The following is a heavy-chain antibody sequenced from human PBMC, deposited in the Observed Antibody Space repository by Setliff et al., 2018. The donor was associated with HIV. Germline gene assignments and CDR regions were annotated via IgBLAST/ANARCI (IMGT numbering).Heavy chain of an antibody. J-gene: IGHJ6*02. CDR3: ARLLMPRGFSYGSYYYYGMDV. CDR2: IYPGDSDT. Sequence: GESLKISCKGPGYSFTTYWIGWVRQMPGKGLEWMGMIYPGDSDTRYSPSFQGQVTISADKSISTAYLQWSSLKASDTAMYYCARLLMPRGFSYGSYYYYGMDVWGQGTAVTVS. V-gene: IGHV5-51*01. D-gene: IGHD5-18*01. CDR1: GYSFTTYW.